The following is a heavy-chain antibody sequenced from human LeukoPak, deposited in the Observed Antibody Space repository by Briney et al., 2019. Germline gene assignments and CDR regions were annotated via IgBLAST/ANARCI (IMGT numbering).Heavy chain of an antibody. Sequence: ASVKVSCKASGYTFTSYGISWVRQAPGQGLEWMGWISAYNGNTKYAQKLQGRATMTTDTSTSTAYMELRSLRSNDTAVYYCAREWSATVTTGRTDYYFDYWGQGTLVTVSS. D-gene: IGHD4-17*01. CDR1: GYTFTSYG. CDR2: ISAYNGNT. V-gene: IGHV1-18*04. CDR3: AREWSATVTTGRTDYYFDY. J-gene: IGHJ4*02.